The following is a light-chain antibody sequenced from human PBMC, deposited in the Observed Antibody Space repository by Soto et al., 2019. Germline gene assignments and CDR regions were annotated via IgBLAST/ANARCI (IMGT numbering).Light chain of an antibody. V-gene: IGKV3-11*01. CDR3: QQRSNWHSPPT. Sequence: EIVLTQSPATLSLSPGERATLSCRASQSVKNFLAWYQQKPGQAPRLLIYDASNRATGIPARFSGSGSGTDFTLTISSLETEDFAVYYCQQRSNWHSPPTFGGGTKVEI. CDR1: QSVKNF. CDR2: DAS. J-gene: IGKJ4*01.